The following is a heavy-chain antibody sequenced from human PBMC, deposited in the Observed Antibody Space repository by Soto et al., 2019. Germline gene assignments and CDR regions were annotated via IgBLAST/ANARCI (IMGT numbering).Heavy chain of an antibody. J-gene: IGHJ4*02. CDR3: AKEVSLGSTVDLGY. CDR2: ISGSGGST. D-gene: IGHD7-27*01. CDR1: GFTFSLFA. Sequence: EVQPLESGGDLVQPGGSLRLSCAASGFTFSLFAMSWVRQSPGKGLEWVSTISGSGGSTYCADAVKGRFTISRDNSMDTLYLQMKSLRVEDTARYYCAKEVSLGSTVDLGYWGQGSLVTVSS. V-gene: IGHV3-23*01.